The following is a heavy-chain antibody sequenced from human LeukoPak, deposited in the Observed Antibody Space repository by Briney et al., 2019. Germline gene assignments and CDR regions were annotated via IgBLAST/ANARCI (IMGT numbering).Heavy chain of an antibody. Sequence: ASVKVSCKASGYTFTGYYMHWVRQAPGQGLEWMGWINPNTGDTNFAQKFQGRVTMTRDTTIGTAYIELSRLTSDDTAVYYCASYPRYNSVPPFDYWGQGTLVTVSS. D-gene: IGHD6-19*01. V-gene: IGHV1-2*02. CDR2: INPNTGDT. J-gene: IGHJ4*02. CDR3: ASYPRYNSVPPFDY. CDR1: GYTFTGYY.